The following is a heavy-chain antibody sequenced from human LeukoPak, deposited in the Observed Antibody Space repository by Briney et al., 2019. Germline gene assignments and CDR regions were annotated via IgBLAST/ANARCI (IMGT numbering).Heavy chain of an antibody. Sequence: GGSLRLSCAVSGITLSNYGMSWVRQAPGKGLEWVAGISGSGGGTNYADSVKGRFTISNEHPKNTLFPQMNNLRAEDTAVYFCAKRGVVIRVILVGFHKEAYYFDSWGQGALVTVSS. J-gene: IGHJ4*02. CDR1: GITLSNYG. CDR3: AKRGVVIRVILVGFHKEAYYFDS. V-gene: IGHV3-23*01. D-gene: IGHD3-22*01. CDR2: ISGSGGGT.